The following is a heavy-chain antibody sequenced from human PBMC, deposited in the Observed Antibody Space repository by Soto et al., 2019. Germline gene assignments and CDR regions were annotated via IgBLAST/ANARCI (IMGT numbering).Heavy chain of an antibody. Sequence: ASVKVSCKASGYTFTSYGISWVRQAPGQGLEWMGWISAYNGNTNYAQKLQGRVTMTTDTSTSTAYMELRSLRSDDTAVYYCARRVLMVRGVINYYYMDVWGKGTTVTVSS. V-gene: IGHV1-18*01. J-gene: IGHJ6*03. D-gene: IGHD3-10*01. CDR2: ISAYNGNT. CDR3: ARRVLMVRGVINYYYMDV. CDR1: GYTFTSYG.